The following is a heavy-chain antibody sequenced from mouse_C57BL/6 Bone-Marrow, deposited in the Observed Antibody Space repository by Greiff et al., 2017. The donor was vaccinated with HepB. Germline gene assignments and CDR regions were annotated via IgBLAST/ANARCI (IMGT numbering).Heavy chain of an antibody. CDR1: GYTFTSYG. CDR3: ARWIYYGYDAWFAY. J-gene: IGHJ3*01. Sequence: VKLQESGAELARPGASVKLSCKASGYTFTSYGISWVKQRTGQGLEWIGEIYPRSGNTYYNEKFKGKATLTADKSSSTAYMELRSLTSEDSAVYFCARWIYYGYDAWFAYWGQGTLVTVSA. CDR2: IYPRSGNT. V-gene: IGHV1-81*01. D-gene: IGHD2-2*01.